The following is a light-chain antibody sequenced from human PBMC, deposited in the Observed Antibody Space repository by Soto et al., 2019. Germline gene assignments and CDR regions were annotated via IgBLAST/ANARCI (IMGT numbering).Light chain of an antibody. Sequence: DIQVTQSPSTLSASVGDRVTITCRASQSITDWLAWYQQKPGKAPKFLIYKASNLESGVPSRFSGSGSGTEFTLTISSVQPDDFASYYCQYWDNYSWTFGQGTKVEIK. CDR2: KAS. CDR1: QSITDW. J-gene: IGKJ1*01. V-gene: IGKV1-5*03. CDR3: QYWDNYSWT.